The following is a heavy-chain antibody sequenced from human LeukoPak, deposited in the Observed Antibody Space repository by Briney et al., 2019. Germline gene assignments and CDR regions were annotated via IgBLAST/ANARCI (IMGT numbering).Heavy chain of an antibody. J-gene: IGHJ4*02. CDR3: AKTFGGVIVQYYFDY. V-gene: IGHV3-30*18. D-gene: IGHD3-16*02. CDR2: ISYDGSNK. Sequence: GGSLRISCAASGFTFSSYGMHGVRQAPGKGLEWVAVISYDGSNKYYADSVKGRFTISRDNSKNTLYLQMNSLRAEDTAVYYCAKTFGGVIVQYYFDYWGQGTLVTVSS. CDR1: GFTFSSYG.